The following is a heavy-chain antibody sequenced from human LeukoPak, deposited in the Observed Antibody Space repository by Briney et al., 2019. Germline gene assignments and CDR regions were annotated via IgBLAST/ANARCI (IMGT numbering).Heavy chain of an antibody. CDR2: INPNSGGT. D-gene: IGHD6-13*01. Sequence: ASVKVSCKXSGYTFTGYYMHWVRQAPGQGLEGMGWINPNSGGTNYAQKFQGRVTMTRDTSISTAYMELSRLRSDDTAVYYCARVAWSSHDAFDIWGQGTMVTVSS. J-gene: IGHJ3*02. CDR3: ARVAWSSHDAFDI. CDR1: GYTFTGYY. V-gene: IGHV1-2*02.